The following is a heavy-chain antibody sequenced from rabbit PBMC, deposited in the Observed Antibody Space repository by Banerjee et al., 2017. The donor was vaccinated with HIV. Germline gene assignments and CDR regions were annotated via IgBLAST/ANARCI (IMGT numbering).Heavy chain of an antibody. J-gene: IGHJ4*01. CDR2: IYAGNSGST. V-gene: IGHV1S40*01. Sequence: QSLEESGGDLVKPGASLTLTCTASGFSFSSIYWICWVRQAPGKGLEWIACIYAGNSGSTYYASWAKGRFTISKTSSTTVTLQMTSLTAADTATYFCARGGSSVYSAFNLWGPGTLVTVS. CDR3: ARGGSSVYSAFNL. D-gene: IGHD8-1*01. CDR1: GFSFSSIYW.